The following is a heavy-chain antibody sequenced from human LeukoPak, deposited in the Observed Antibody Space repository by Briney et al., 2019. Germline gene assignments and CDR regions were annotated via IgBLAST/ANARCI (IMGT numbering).Heavy chain of an antibody. J-gene: IGHJ6*02. Sequence: SETLSLTCTVSGGSITSSYWSWIRQPPGKGLEWIGYIYYSGSTNYNPSLKSRVTTSVDTSKNQFSLKLSSVTAADTAVYYCAGRSMRWMDVWGQGTTVIVSS. V-gene: IGHV4-59*08. CDR2: IYYSGST. CDR3: AGRSMRWMDV. D-gene: IGHD4-23*01. CDR1: GGSITSSY.